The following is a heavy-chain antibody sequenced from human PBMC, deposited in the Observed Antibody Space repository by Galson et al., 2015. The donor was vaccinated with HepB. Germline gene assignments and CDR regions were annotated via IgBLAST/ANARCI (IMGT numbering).Heavy chain of an antibody. Sequence: SLRLSCAASGFTFSSYGMHWVRQAPGKGLEWVAVIWYDGSNKYYADSVKGRFTISRDNSKNTLYLQMNSLRAEDTAVYYCARGGDYGGNPYFDYWGQGTLVTVSS. D-gene: IGHD4-23*01. V-gene: IGHV3-33*01. CDR1: GFTFSSYG. CDR2: IWYDGSNK. CDR3: ARGGDYGGNPYFDY. J-gene: IGHJ4*02.